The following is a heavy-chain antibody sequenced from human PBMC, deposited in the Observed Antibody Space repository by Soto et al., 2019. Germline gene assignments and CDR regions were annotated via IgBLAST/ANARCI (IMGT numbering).Heavy chain of an antibody. Sequence: QVQLVQSGAEVKKPGSSVKVSCKTSGGTFSSSAITWVRQAPGEGLEWLGGIIPIFGTANYVQKCQGRGPITADESTRTAHMELCSLRSEDRSVYCCARDRGPSSGSYPYWFDPWGKARLVSVSS. CDR1: GGTFSSSA. CDR2: IIPIFGTA. J-gene: IGHJ5*02. V-gene: IGHV1-69*12. D-gene: IGHD3-22*01. CDR3: ARDRGPSSGSYPYWFDP.